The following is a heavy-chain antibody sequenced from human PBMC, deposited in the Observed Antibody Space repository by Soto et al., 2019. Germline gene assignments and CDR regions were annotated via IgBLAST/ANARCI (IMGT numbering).Heavy chain of an antibody. V-gene: IGHV1-69*13. CDR3: ARDPDYYDSSGSNWFDP. CDR1: GGTFSSHA. Sequence: SVKVSCKASGGTFSSHAISWVRQAPGQGLEWMGGIIPIFGTANYAQKFQGRVTITADESTSTAYMELSSLRSEDTAVYYCARDPDYYDSSGSNWFDPWGQGTLVTVSS. J-gene: IGHJ5*02. CDR2: IIPIFGTA. D-gene: IGHD3-22*01.